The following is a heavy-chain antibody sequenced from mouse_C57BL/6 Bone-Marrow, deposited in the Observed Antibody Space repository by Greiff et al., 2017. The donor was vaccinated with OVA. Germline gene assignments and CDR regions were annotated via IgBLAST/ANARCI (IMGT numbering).Heavy chain of an antibody. Sequence: DVHLVESGPGLVKPSQSLSLTCSVTGYSITSGYYWNWIRQFPGNKLEWMGYISYDGSNNYNPSLKNRISITRDTSKNQFFLKLNSVTTEDTATYYCARRGWGAYWGQGTLVTVSA. CDR2: ISYDGSN. D-gene: IGHD3-2*02. CDR1: GYSITSGYY. CDR3: ARRGWGAY. V-gene: IGHV3-6*01. J-gene: IGHJ3*01.